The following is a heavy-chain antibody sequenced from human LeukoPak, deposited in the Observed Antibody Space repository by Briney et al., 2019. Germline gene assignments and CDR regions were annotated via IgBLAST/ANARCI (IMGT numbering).Heavy chain of an antibody. Sequence: SETLSLTCAVYGGSFSGYYWSWIRQPPGKGLEWIGEINHSGSTNYNPSLKSRVTISVDTSKNQFSLKLSSVTAADTAVYYCAPRRYCSGGSCFERWFDPWGQGTLVTVSS. CDR2: INHSGST. V-gene: IGHV4-34*01. CDR1: GGSFSGYY. J-gene: IGHJ5*02. CDR3: APRRYCSGGSCFERWFDP. D-gene: IGHD2-15*01.